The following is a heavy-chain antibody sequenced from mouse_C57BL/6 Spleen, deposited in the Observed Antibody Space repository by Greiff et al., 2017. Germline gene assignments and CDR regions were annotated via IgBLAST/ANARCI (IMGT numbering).Heavy chain of an antibody. CDR3: ARGAAPLRGYCDY. CDR1: GFTFSDYY. CDR2: ISNGGGST. J-gene: IGHJ2*01. Sequence: EVMLVESGGGLVQPGGSLKLSCAASGFTFSDYYMYWVRQTPEKRLEWVAYISNGGGSTYYPDTVKGRFTISRDNAKNTLYLQMSRLKSEDTAMYYCARGAAPLRGYCDYWGQGTTLTVSS. V-gene: IGHV5-12*01. D-gene: IGHD1-1*01.